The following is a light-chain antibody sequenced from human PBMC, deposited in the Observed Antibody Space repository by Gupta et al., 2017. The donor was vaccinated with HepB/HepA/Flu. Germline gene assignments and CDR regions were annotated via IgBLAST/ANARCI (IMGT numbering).Light chain of an antibody. V-gene: IGKV2-28*01. J-gene: IGKJ1*01. Sequence: DIVVTQTPLSLSVTPGEPASIFCRSSQRLVDSHGYNLLDWYVQKPGQSPQLLIYFGSYRASGVPDRFSGSGSGTLFTLRISRVEADDVGVYYCMQALHTPWTFGQGTKVELK. CDR3: MQALHTPWT. CDR1: QRLVDSHGYNL. CDR2: FGS.